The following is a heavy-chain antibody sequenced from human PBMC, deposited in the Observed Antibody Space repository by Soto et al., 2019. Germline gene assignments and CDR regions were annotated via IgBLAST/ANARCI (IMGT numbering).Heavy chain of an antibody. Sequence: QVVLQESGPGLVKPSETLSLTCSVSGRSITSYYWSWVRQPPGKGLEWIVYIYDNGITSKNPSLKSRVTMSADTSQNQFSLKLTSVTGADTAVYYCARTYDSNGYANEFDSWGQGILVTVTS. CDR2: IYDNGIT. CDR3: ARTYDSNGYANEFDS. V-gene: IGHV4-59*12. D-gene: IGHD3-22*01. J-gene: IGHJ4*02. CDR1: GRSITSYY.